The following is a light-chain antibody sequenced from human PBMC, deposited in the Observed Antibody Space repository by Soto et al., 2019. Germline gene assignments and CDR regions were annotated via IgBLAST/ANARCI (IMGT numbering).Light chain of an antibody. Sequence: QSALAQPASVSGSPGQSITISCTGTSSDVGGYNYVSWCQQRPGKAPKLIIYAVSNRPSGVSNRFSGSKSGDTASLTISGLQAEDEADYYCSSYTSTSTLVFGTGTKVTVL. CDR2: AVS. CDR1: SSDVGGYNY. V-gene: IGLV2-14*01. J-gene: IGLJ1*01. CDR3: SSYTSTSTLV.